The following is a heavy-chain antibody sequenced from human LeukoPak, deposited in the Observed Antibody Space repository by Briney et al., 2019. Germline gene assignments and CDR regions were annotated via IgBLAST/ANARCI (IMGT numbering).Heavy chain of an antibody. CDR1: GFTVSSNY. CDR3: AKDRATPARSWFDP. Sequence: GGSLRLSCAASGFTVSSNYMSWVRQAPGKGLEWVSVIYSGGSTYYADSVKGRFTISRDNSKNTLYLQMNSLRAEDTAVYYCAKDRATPARSWFDPWGQGTLVTVSS. J-gene: IGHJ5*02. V-gene: IGHV3-53*01. D-gene: IGHD1-26*01. CDR2: IYSGGST.